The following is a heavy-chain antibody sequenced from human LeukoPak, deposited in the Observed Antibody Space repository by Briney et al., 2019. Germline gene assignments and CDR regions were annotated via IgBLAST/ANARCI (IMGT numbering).Heavy chain of an antibody. CDR2: INPNSGGT. J-gene: IGHJ4*02. CDR1: GYTFTGYY. V-gene: IGHV1-2*02. D-gene: IGHD6-6*01. Sequence: ASVKVSCKASGYTFTGYYMHWVRQAPGQGLEWMGWINPNSGGTNYAQKFQGRVTMTRDTSISTAYMELSRLRSDDTAVYYCARALFEYSSSSEGYWGQGTLVTVSS. CDR3: ARALFEYSSSSEGY.